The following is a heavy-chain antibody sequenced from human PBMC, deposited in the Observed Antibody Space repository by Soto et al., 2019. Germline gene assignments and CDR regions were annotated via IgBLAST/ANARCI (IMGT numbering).Heavy chain of an antibody. CDR2: AYSTGGT. J-gene: IGHJ6*02. D-gene: IGHD1-26*01. V-gene: IGHV4-59*08. CDR3: GGQGSGNLHGLVDV. Sequence: QVQLQQSGPGLVKPSETLSLTCSVSSGPSSSHNWGWIRQPPGRGLEWIGYAYSTGGTSYNPSLKSRGTIPADTPTNHISLTLSSVTAADTAGYYCGGQGSGNLHGLVDVWGQGTTVRVSS. CDR1: SGPSSSHN.